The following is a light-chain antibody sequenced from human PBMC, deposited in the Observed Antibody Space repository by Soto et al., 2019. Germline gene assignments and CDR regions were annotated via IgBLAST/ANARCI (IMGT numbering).Light chain of an antibody. CDR3: QSYDSSLSGV. CDR2: GNS. J-gene: IGLJ3*02. V-gene: IGLV1-40*01. Sequence: QPVLTQPPSVSGAPGQRVTISCTGSSSNIGAGYDVHWYQQLPGTVPKLLIYGNSNRPSGVPDRFSGSKSGTSASLAITGLQAEDEADYYCQSYDSSLSGVFGGGTQLTVL. CDR1: SSNIGAGYD.